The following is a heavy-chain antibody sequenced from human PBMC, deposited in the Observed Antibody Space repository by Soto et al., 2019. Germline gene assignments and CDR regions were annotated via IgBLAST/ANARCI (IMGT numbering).Heavy chain of an antibody. CDR2: IYPGDSDT. CDR1: GYSFTSYW. CDR3: ERFSMITFGGAIAPFDY. Sequence: WESLKISCKGSGYSFTSYWIGWVRQMPGKGLEWMGIIYPGDSDTRYSPSFQGQVTISADKSISTAYLQWSSLKASDTAMYYCERFSMITFGGAIAPFDYWGQGTLVTVSS. J-gene: IGHJ4*02. V-gene: IGHV5-51*01. D-gene: IGHD3-16*02.